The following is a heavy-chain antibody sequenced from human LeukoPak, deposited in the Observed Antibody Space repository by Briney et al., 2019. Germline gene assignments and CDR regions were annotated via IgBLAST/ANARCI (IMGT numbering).Heavy chain of an antibody. CDR2: ISGSGGST. CDR3: AKGNTIFGVVSADY. CDR1: GFTFSSYA. Sequence: PGGSLRLSCAASGFTFSSYAMSWVRQAPGKGLEWVSAISGSGGSTYYADSVKGRFTISRDNSKNTLYLQMNSLRAEDTAVYYCAKGNTIFGVVSADYWGQGTLVTVSS. V-gene: IGHV3-23*01. D-gene: IGHD3-3*01. J-gene: IGHJ4*02.